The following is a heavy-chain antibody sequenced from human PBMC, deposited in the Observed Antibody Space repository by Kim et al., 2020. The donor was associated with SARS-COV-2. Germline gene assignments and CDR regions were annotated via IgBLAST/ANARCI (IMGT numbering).Heavy chain of an antibody. J-gene: IGHJ6*02. Sequence: SETLSLTCTVSGGSISSYYWSWIRQPPGKGLEWIGYIYYSGSTNYNPSLKSRVTISVDTSKNQFSLKLSSVTAADTAVYYCARTYYYDSSGYPLYYYYGMDVWGQGNTVTVSS. CDR1: GGSISSYY. CDR2: IYYSGST. D-gene: IGHD3-22*01. V-gene: IGHV4-59*01. CDR3: ARTYYYDSSGYPLYYYYGMDV.